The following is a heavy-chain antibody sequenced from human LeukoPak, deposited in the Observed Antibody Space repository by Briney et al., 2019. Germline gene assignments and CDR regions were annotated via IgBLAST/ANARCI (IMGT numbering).Heavy chain of an antibody. CDR1: GDSISSYNYF. J-gene: IGHJ4*02. CDR2: IYYRGNT. D-gene: IGHD3-22*01. CDR3: ARASSGYYWDFDY. V-gene: IGHV4-39*01. Sequence: PSETLSLTCTVSGDSISSYNYFWGWIRQPLGRGLEWVGSIYYRGNTYYNPSLKSRVTLSADTFKNQFSLKVTSVTAADTAVYYCARASSGYYWDFDYWGQGALVTVSS.